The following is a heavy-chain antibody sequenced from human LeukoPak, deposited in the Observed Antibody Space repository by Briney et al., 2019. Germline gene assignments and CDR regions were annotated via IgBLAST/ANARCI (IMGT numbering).Heavy chain of an antibody. CDR2: ISAYNGNT. D-gene: IGHD2-2*02. CDR1: GYTFTSYG. CDR3: ARDYSGDCSRTSCYTGNWFDP. Sequence: GASVKVSCKASGYTFTSYGISWVRQAPGQGLEWMGWISAYNGNTNYAQKLQGRVTMTTDTSTSTAYMELRSLRSDDTAVYYCARDYSGDCSRTSCYTGNWFDPWGQGTLVTVSS. V-gene: IGHV1-18*01. J-gene: IGHJ5*02.